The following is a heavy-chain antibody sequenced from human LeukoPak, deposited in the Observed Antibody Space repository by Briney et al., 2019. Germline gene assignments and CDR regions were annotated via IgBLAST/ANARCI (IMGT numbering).Heavy chain of an antibody. J-gene: IGHJ4*02. V-gene: IGHV4-59*01. CDR2: IYYSGST. CDR1: GGSISSYY. Sequence: PSETLSLTCTVSGGSISSYYWSWIRQPPGKGLGWIGYIYYSGSTNYNPSLKGRVTISVDTSKNQFSLKLSSVTAADTAVYYCARGGTRRYFDYWGQGTLVTVSS. D-gene: IGHD1-1*01. CDR3: ARGGTRRYFDY.